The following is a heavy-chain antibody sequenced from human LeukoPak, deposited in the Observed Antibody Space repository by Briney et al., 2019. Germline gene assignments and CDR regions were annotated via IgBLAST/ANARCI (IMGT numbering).Heavy chain of an antibody. J-gene: IGHJ5*02. CDR3: ASLPGIAVADYWFDP. CDR2: INPNSGGT. Sequence: PEASVKVSCKASGYTFTGYYMHWVRQAPGQGLEWMGWINPNSGGTNYAQKFQGRVTMTRDTSISTAYMELSRLRSDDTAVYYCASLPGIAVADYWFDPWGQGTLATVSS. V-gene: IGHV1-2*02. CDR1: GYTFTGYY. D-gene: IGHD6-19*01.